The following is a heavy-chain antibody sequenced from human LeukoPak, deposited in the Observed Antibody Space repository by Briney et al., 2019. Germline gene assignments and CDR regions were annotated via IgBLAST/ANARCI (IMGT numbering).Heavy chain of an antibody. V-gene: IGHV2-70*04. D-gene: IGHD2-21*01. CDR3: ARSCGGDCYSPSGPSDAFDI. CDR2: IDWDDDK. CDR1: RFSLSTSGMR. J-gene: IGHJ3*02. Sequence: SGPTLVNPTRTLTLTCTFSRFSLSTSGMRVSWIRQPPGKALEWLARIDWDDDKFYSTSLKTRLTISKDTAKNQVVLTMTNMDPVDTATYYCARSCGGDCYSPSGPSDAFDIWGQGTMVTVSS.